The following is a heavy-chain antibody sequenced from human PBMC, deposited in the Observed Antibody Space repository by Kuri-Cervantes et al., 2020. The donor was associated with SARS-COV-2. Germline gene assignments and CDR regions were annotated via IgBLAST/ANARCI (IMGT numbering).Heavy chain of an antibody. CDR2: ISGSRSYI. CDR3: ARVAGEGPIYYYYMDV. CDR1: GFTFSSYG. D-gene: IGHD2-21*01. V-gene: IGHV3-21*01. Sequence: GESLKISCAASGFTFSSYGMHRVRQAPGKALEWVSSISGSRSYIYYADSVKGRFTISTDNAENSLYLQMNSLRGEDTAMYYCARVAGEGPIYYYYMDVWGEGTTVTVSS. J-gene: IGHJ6*03.